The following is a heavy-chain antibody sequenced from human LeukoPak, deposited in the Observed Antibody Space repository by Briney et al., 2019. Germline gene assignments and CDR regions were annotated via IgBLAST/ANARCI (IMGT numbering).Heavy chain of an antibody. Sequence: ASVKVSCKASGYTFNIYDINWVRQATGQGLEWMGWMNPTSGNTGYAQKFQGRVTITRNSSISTAYMELSSLRSEDTPVYYCARGVSLGWNDNFDYWGQGTLVTVSS. CDR2: MNPTSGNT. D-gene: IGHD1-1*01. V-gene: IGHV1-8*03. CDR1: GYTFNIYD. CDR3: ARGVSLGWNDNFDY. J-gene: IGHJ4*02.